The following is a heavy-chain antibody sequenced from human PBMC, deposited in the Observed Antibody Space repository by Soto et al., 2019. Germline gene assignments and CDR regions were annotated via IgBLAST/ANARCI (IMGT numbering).Heavy chain of an antibody. J-gene: IGHJ4*02. Sequence: QVQLQQWGAGLLKPSETLSLTCAIYGGSFSGYYWSWIRQPPGKGLEWIGEINHSGSTNYNPTLKRRVTLSVDTSKNQYSLKLSSVTAADTAVYYCARGQGTLRITMVRGPQEGGDYFDYWGQGTLVTVSS. D-gene: IGHD3-10*01. CDR2: INHSGST. V-gene: IGHV4-34*01. CDR1: GGSFSGYY. CDR3: ARGQGTLRITMVRGPQEGGDYFDY.